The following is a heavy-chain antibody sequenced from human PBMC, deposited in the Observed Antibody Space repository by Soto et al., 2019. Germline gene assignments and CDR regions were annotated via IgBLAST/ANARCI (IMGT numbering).Heavy chain of an antibody. CDR1: GFSLSTSEVG. V-gene: IGHV2-5*02. CDR2: IYWDDDK. D-gene: IGHD4-17*01. CDR3: AHDGGTNWFDP. Sequence: KESGPTLVKPTQTLTLTCTFSGFSLSTSEVGVGWIRQPPGKALEWLALIYWDDDKRYSPSLKSRLTITKDTSKNQVVLTMTNMDPADTATYYCAHDGGTNWFDPWGQGTLVTVSS. J-gene: IGHJ5*02.